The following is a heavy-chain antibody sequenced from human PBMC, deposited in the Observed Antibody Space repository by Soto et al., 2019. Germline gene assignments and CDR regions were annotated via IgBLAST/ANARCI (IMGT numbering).Heavy chain of an antibody. CDR3: ATSYGSGYRAFDY. J-gene: IGHJ4*02. CDR1: GDTFNFYS. CDR2: VNPIVSMS. D-gene: IGHD3-10*01. V-gene: IGHV1-69*04. Sequence: QVQLVQSGAEVKRPGSSVKVSCKASGDTFNFYSINWVRQAPGLRLEWMGRVNPIVSMSNYAQRFQGRGTMTADKSTSTAYMELSGLRSEDTAIYYCATSYGSGYRAFDYWGQGALVTVSS.